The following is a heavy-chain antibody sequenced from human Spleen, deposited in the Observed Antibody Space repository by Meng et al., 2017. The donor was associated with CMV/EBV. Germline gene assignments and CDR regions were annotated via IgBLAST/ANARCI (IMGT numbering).Heavy chain of an antibody. CDR3: AKGYCSSTSCHRFNAFDI. V-gene: IGHV3-9*01. J-gene: IGHJ3*02. CDR2: ISWNSGST. CDR1: GFTFDDYA. Sequence: SLKISCAAAGFTFDDYAMHWVRQAPGKGLEWVSGISWNSGSTGYADSVKGRFTISRDNAKNSVYLQMNSLRAEDTALYYCAKGYCSSTSCHRFNAFDIWGQGTMVTVSS. D-gene: IGHD2-2*01.